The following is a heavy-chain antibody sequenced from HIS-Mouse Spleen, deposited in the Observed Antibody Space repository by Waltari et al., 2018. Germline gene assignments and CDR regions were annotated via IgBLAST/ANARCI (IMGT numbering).Heavy chain of an antibody. CDR2: IYYSGST. D-gene: IGHD6-13*01. V-gene: IGHV4-39*07. CDR3: AREIPYSSSWYDWYFDL. Sequence: QLQLQESGPGLVKPSETLSLTCTVSGGSISSSSYYWGWIRQPPGKGLEWIGSIYYSGSTYYNPSLKGRVTISVETSKNQCSLKLSSVTAADTAVYYCAREIPYSSSWYDWYFDLWGRGTLVTVSS. J-gene: IGHJ2*01. CDR1: GGSISSSSYY.